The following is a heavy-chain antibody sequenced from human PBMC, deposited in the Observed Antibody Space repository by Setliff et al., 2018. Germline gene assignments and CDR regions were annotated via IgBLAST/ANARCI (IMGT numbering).Heavy chain of an antibody. D-gene: IGHD1-26*01. Sequence: PGGSLRLSCAASGFTFDDYAMHWVRQAPGKGLEWVSGISWNSGIVAYADSVKGRFTISRDNAKNSLYLQMNSLRAEDMALYYCARDRGSGSYFLRYFDYWGQGTLVTVSS. CDR1: GFTFDDYA. CDR3: ARDRGSGSYFLRYFDY. CDR2: ISWNSGIV. J-gene: IGHJ4*02. V-gene: IGHV3-9*03.